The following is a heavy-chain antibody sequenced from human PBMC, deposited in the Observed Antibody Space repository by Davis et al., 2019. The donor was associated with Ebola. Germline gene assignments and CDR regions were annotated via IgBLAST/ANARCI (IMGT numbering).Heavy chain of an antibody. V-gene: IGHV5-10-1*01. CDR1: GYSFTTYW. D-gene: IGHD5-24*01. J-gene: IGHJ5*01. CDR2: NDPTDSYT. Sequence: GESLKISCKASGYSFTTYWISWVRQLPGRGLEWMGRNDPTDSYTNYSPSFQGQVTISTDKSITTAYLQWSSLQASDTAMYYCTRSRDNVVEPDGFDSWGQGTLVTVSS. CDR3: TRSRDNVVEPDGFDS.